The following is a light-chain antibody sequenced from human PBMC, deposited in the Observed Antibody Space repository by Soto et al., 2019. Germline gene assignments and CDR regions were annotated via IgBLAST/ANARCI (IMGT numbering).Light chain of an antibody. V-gene: IGKV1-5*03. J-gene: IGKJ1*01. Sequence: IPMTQSTSTLSASVGDRVAITCRASQSIGIWLAWYQQKPGKAPRFLIYTASTLESGVPSRFSGSGSGTEFTLTSSSLQPDDFATYYCQQYKDYSWTFGQGTKVEF. CDR1: QSIGIW. CDR2: TAS. CDR3: QQYKDYSWT.